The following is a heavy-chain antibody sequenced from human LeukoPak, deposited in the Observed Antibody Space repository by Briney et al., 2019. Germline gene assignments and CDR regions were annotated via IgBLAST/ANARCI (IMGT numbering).Heavy chain of an antibody. D-gene: IGHD6-6*01. V-gene: IGHV1-69*13. CDR1: GGTFSSYA. CDR2: IIPIFGTA. J-gene: IGHJ4*02. CDR3: ARGPSIAATHFDY. Sequence: ASVNVSCKASGGTFSSYAISWVRQAPGQGLEWMGGIIPIFGTANYAQKFQGRVTITADESTSTAYMELSSLRSEDTAVYYCARGPSIAATHFDYWGQGTLVTVSS.